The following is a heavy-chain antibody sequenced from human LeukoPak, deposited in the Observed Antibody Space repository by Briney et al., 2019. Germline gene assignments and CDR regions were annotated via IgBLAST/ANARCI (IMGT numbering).Heavy chain of an antibody. D-gene: IGHD3-10*01. V-gene: IGHV3-21*01. CDR2: ISSRSNYI. CDR3: ARDGYYTSGRNPYFDY. J-gene: IGHJ4*02. Sequence: PGGSLRLSCAASGLNFSGYSMNWVRQAPGKGLEWVSSISSRSNYIYYADSVKGRFTISRDNAKNSLYLQMNSLRAEDTGVYYCARDGYYTSGRNPYFDYWGQGTLVTVSS. CDR1: GLNFSGYS.